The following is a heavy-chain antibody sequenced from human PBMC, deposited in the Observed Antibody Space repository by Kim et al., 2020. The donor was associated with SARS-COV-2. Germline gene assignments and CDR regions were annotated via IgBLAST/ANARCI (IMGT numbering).Heavy chain of an antibody. CDR2: IYYSGST. V-gene: IGHV4-31*03. J-gene: IGHJ2*01. CDR1: GGSISSGGYY. CDR3: ARAYITIFGVVSLGWGYFDL. Sequence: SETLSLTCTVSGGSISSGGYYWSWIRQHPGKGLEWIGYIYYSGSTYYNPSLKSRVTISVDTSKNQFSLKLSSVTAADTAVYYCARAYITIFGVVSLGWGYFDLWGRGTLVTVSS. D-gene: IGHD3-3*01.